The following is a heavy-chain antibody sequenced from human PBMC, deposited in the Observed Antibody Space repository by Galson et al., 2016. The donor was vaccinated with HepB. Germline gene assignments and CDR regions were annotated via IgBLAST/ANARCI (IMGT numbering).Heavy chain of an antibody. J-gene: IGHJ6*02. CDR3: ARKGAAAAGYALDV. D-gene: IGHD6-13*01. V-gene: IGHV3-11*06. CDR2: NSSSSSYT. CDR1: GFTFGDSY. Sequence: SLRLSCAASGFTFGDSYMSWIRQAPGKGLGWVSYNSSSSSYTNYADSVKDRFTISRDNAKNSLYLQMSSLRVEDTAAYYCARKGAAAAGYALDVWGQGTTVTVSS.